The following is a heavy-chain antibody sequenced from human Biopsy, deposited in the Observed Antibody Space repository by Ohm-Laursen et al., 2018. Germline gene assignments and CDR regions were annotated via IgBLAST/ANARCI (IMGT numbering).Heavy chain of an antibody. Sequence: SLRLSCSAFGFTSADYAMYWVRQAPGKGLEWVSGISWDSAKIAYGDSVRGRFTISRDTAKNSLYLQMNSLGVEDTALYFCAKDNGHGQLLENYFYGMDVWGQGTTVTVSS. CDR3: AKDNGHGQLLENYFYGMDV. J-gene: IGHJ6*02. V-gene: IGHV3-9*02. CDR1: GFTSADYA. D-gene: IGHD2-2*01. CDR2: ISWDSAKI.